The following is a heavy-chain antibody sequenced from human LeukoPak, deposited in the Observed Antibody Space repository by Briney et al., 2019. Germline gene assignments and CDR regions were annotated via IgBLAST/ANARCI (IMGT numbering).Heavy chain of an antibody. J-gene: IGHJ4*02. CDR2: TYYSGST. V-gene: IGHV4-31*03. D-gene: IGHD3-10*01. Sequence: SETLSLTCTVSGGSISSGGYYWSWIRQHPGKGLEWLGNTYYSGSTYYNPSLKGRVTVSVDTSKNQFSLKLSSVTAADTAVYYCARALGVHGSGSYTDYWGRGTLVTVSS. CDR3: ARALGVHGSGSYTDY. CDR1: GGSISSGGYY.